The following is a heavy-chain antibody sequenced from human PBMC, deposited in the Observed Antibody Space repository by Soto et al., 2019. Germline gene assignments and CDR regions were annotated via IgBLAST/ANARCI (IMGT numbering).Heavy chain of an antibody. CDR1: GDTIGSFT. V-gene: IGHV1-69*01. J-gene: IGHJ5*02. Sequence: QVQLVQAGAEVRNPGSSVKVACKASGDTIGSFTITCVRQAPGQRLEWMGGIIPVLGSVFYAQKFQGRVTITADASTSTADMELTILRAEDTAVFYCARGAGIFGVVDFDPWCQGTLVTVSS. D-gene: IGHD3-3*01. CDR2: IIPVLGSV. CDR3: ARGAGIFGVVDFDP.